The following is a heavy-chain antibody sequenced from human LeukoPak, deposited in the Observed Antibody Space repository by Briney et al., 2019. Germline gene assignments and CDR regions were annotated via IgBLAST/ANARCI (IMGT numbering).Heavy chain of an antibody. V-gene: IGHV3-23*01. CDR1: GFTLSSYA. CDR3: AKQSAGSAAWYSLHYDF. CDR2: VDGGGGGT. Sequence: GGSLRLSCAASGFTLSSYAMTWVRQAPGRGLEWVSSVDGGGGGTYYADSVKGRFTISRDNSKDTLYLQMNGLRAEDTAVSFCAKQSAGSAAWYSLHYDFWGQGTLVTVSS. D-gene: IGHD6-13*01. J-gene: IGHJ4*02.